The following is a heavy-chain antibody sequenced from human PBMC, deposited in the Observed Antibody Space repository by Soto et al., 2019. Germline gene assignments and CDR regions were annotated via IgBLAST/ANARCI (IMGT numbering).Heavy chain of an antibody. J-gene: IGHJ4*02. CDR1: GFTFSSYA. CDR2: ISYDGSNK. Sequence: QVQLVESGGGVVQPGRSLRLSCAASGFTFSSYAMHWVRQAPGKGLEWVAVISYDGSNKYYADSVKGRFTISRDNSKNTLYLQMNSLRAEDTAVYYCARGDDILTPFDYWGQGTLVTVSS. V-gene: IGHV3-30-3*01. D-gene: IGHD3-9*01. CDR3: ARGDDILTPFDY.